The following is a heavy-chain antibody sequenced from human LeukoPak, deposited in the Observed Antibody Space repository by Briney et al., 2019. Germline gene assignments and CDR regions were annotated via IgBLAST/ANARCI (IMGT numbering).Heavy chain of an antibody. Sequence: PGRSLRLSCAASGFTFSSYGMHWVRQAPGKGLEWVAVIWYDGSNKYYADSVKGRFTISRDNSKNTLYLQMNSLRAENTAVYYCGKDLLVVAADWGQRTLVTVSS. CDR1: GFTFSSYG. J-gene: IGHJ4*02. CDR3: GKDLLVVAAD. D-gene: IGHD2-2*01. V-gene: IGHV3-33*06. CDR2: IWYDGSNK.